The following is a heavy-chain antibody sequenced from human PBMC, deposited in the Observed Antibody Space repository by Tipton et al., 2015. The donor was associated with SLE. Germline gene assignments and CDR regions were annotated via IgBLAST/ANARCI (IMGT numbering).Heavy chain of an antibody. CDR1: GGSRSTTTYF. Sequence: TLSLTCTVSGGSRSTTTYFWSWIRQPPGKGLEWIGEINRSGITNYNPSLESRLTTSVDTSKNQFSLKLNSVTAADTAVYYCVRLRSKVLIDYWGQGTLVTVSS. J-gene: IGHJ4*02. V-gene: IGHV4-39*07. CDR3: VRLRSKVLIDY. D-gene: IGHD2-8*01. CDR2: INRSGIT.